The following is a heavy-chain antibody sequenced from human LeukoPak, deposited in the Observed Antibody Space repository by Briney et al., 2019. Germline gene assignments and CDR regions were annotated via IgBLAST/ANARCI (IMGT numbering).Heavy chain of an antibody. J-gene: IGHJ6*02. CDR1: GFTFINYW. D-gene: IGHD4-11*01. CDR2: INNDGSDP. Sequence: PGGALRLSCEASGFTFINYWIHWVRQAPGKGLEWVSRINNDGSDPIFADSVRGRFNTSRDNSKNTLYLKMTSLSAEDTAVYYCARGGYSHNMDVWGQGTTVTVSS. CDR3: ARGGYSHNMDV. V-gene: IGHV3-74*01.